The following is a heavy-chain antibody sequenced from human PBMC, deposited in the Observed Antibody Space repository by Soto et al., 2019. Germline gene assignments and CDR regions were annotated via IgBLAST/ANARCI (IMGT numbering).Heavy chain of an antibody. CDR3: ARLIGNSWLDY. CDR1: GFTFSRYA. D-gene: IGHD6-13*01. J-gene: IGHJ4*02. CDR2: ISYDGTNK. V-gene: IGHV3-30-3*01. Sequence: GGSLRLSCAASGFTFSRYAMHWVRQAPGKGLEWVAVISYDGTNKYYAESVKGRFTISRDNSKKTLYLQRNSLRAEDTAVYYCARLIGNSWLDYWGQGTLVTVSS.